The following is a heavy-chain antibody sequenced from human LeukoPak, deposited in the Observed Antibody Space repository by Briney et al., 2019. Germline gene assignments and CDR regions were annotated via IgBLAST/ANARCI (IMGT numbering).Heavy chain of an antibody. Sequence: GGSLRLSCAASGFTFSSYAMSWVRQAPGKGLEWVSAISGSGGSTYYADSVKGRFTISRDNSKNTLYLQMNSLRAEDTAVYYRAKPHSGFYSNYDYWGQGTLVTVSS. J-gene: IGHJ4*02. CDR1: GFTFSSYA. CDR3: AKPHSGFYSNYDY. V-gene: IGHV3-23*01. CDR2: ISGSGGST. D-gene: IGHD4-11*01.